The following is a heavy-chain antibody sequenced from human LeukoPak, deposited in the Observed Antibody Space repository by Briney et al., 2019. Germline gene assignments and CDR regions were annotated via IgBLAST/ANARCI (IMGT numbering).Heavy chain of an antibody. CDR3: ARDQREYSYGLPHYYYYYMDV. D-gene: IGHD5-18*01. V-gene: IGHV7-4-1*02. CDR1: GYTFTSYA. J-gene: IGHJ6*03. Sequence: ASVKVSCKASGYTFTSYAMNWVRQAPGQGLEWMGWINTNTGNPTYAQGFTGRFVFSLDTSVSTAYLQISSLKAEDTAVYYCARDQREYSYGLPHYYYYYMDVWGKGTTVTVSS. CDR2: INTNTGNP.